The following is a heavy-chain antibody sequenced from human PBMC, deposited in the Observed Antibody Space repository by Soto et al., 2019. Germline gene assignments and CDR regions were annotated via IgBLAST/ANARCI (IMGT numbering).Heavy chain of an antibody. CDR2: ISSSSSTI. J-gene: IGHJ4*02. V-gene: IGHV3-48*02. CDR3: ARDTLRITMVRGVITTDY. Sequence: GSLRLSCAASGFTFSSYSMNWVRQAPGKGLEWVSYISSSSSTIYYADSVKGRFTISRDNAKNSLYLQMNSLRDEDTAVYYCARDTLRITMVRGVITTDYWGQGTLVTVSS. CDR1: GFTFSSYS. D-gene: IGHD3-10*01.